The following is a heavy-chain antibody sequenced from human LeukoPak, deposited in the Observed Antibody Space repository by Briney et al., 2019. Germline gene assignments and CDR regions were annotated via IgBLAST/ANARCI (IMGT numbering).Heavy chain of an antibody. D-gene: IGHD2-15*01. Sequence: SATLSLTCTVSGGSISSSSHYWGWIRQPPGKGLEWIGSIYYSGYTYYNPSLKSRVTISLDTSKNQVSLILTSVTAADTAVYYCARLAVATTSWFDPWGQGTLVTVSS. J-gene: IGHJ5*02. CDR2: IYYSGYT. CDR3: ARLAVATTSWFDP. CDR1: GGSISSSSHY. V-gene: IGHV4-39*07.